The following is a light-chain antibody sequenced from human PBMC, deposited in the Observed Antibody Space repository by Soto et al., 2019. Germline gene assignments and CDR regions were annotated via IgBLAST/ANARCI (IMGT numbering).Light chain of an antibody. J-gene: IGKJ1*01. V-gene: IGKV1-5*03. CDR3: QQYDNDSLT. CDR1: QSISSW. Sequence: DIQMTQSPSTLSASVGDRVIITCRASQSISSWLAWYQQKPGKAPNLLIYKASALKSGVPSRFSGSGSGTEFTLTISSLQPDDFAAYYCQQYDNDSLTFGQGTKVEIK. CDR2: KAS.